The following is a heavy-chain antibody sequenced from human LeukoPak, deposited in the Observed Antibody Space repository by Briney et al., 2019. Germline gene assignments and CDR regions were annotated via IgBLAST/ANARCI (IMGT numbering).Heavy chain of an antibody. D-gene: IGHD1-1*01. CDR1: GYTFTNYA. Sequence: ASVKVSCKASGYTFTNYAMHWVRQAPGQRLEWMGWISAGNGNTKYSQKFQGRVTITRDASASTAYMELSSLRCKDTAVYYCARHERDFDYWGQGTLVTVSS. V-gene: IGHV1-3*01. CDR2: ISAGNGNT. J-gene: IGHJ4*02. CDR3: ARHERDFDY.